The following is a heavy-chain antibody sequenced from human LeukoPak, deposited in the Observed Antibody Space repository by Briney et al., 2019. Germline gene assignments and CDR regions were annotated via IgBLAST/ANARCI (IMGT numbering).Heavy chain of an antibody. J-gene: IGHJ4*02. Sequence: GGSLRLSCAASGFTFSSYEMNWVRQAPGKGLEWVSYISSSGSTIYYADSVKGRFTISRDNAKNSLYLQMNSLRAEDTAVYYCARDGYSYGYGDYWGQGTLVAVSS. V-gene: IGHV3-48*03. CDR2: ISSSGSTI. CDR1: GFTFSSYE. D-gene: IGHD5-18*01. CDR3: ARDGYSYGYGDY.